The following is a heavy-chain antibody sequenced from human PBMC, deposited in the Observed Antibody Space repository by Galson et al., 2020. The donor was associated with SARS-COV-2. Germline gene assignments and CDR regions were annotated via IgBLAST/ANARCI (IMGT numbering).Heavy chain of an antibody. CDR3: ARDKGIAVAVLGAFDI. CDR2: TYYGSKWYN. J-gene: IGHJ3*02. V-gene: IGHV6-1*01. Sequence: SQTLSLTCAISGDSVSSNSAAWNWIRQSPSRGLEWLGRTYYGSKWYNDYAVSVKSRITINPDTSKNQFSLQLNSVTPEDTAVYYCARDKGIAVAVLGAFDIWGQGTMVTVSS. D-gene: IGHD6-19*01. CDR1: GDSVSSNSAA.